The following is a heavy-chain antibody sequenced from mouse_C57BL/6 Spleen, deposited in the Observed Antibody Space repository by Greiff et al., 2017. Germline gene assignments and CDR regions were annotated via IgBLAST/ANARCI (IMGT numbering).Heavy chain of an antibody. V-gene: IGHV5-4*01. CDR1: GFTFRSYA. J-gene: IGHJ4*01. Sequence: EVQGVESGGGLVKPGGSLKLSCAASGFTFRSYAMSWVRQTPEKRLEWFATISDGGSYTYYPDNVKGRFTISRDNAKNNLYLQMSHLKSEDTAMYYCARAGNYGYYAMDYWGQGTSVTVSS. CDR2: ISDGGSYT. D-gene: IGHD2-1*01. CDR3: ARAGNYGYYAMDY.